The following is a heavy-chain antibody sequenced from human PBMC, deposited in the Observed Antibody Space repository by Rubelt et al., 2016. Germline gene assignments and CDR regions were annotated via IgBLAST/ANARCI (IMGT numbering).Heavy chain of an antibody. CDR3: AAGLVIVYYFDC. CDR1: GGSISSSSYY. Sequence: QLQLQESGPGLVKPSETLSLTCTVSGGSISSSSYYWGWIRQPPGKGLEWIGSIYYSGSTYYNPSLMGRVTILLDTSKIQFSLKLGSVTAADTAVYYCAAGLVIVYYFDCWGQGTLVTVSS. D-gene: IGHD3-22*01. CDR2: IYYSGST. V-gene: IGHV4-39*07. J-gene: IGHJ4*02.